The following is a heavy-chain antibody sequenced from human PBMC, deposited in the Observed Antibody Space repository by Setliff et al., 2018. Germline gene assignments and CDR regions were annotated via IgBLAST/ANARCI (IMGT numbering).Heavy chain of an antibody. CDR3: IVNMVRPVTGLDS. V-gene: IGHV1-46*01. CDR2: INPNDGYT. CDR1: GHSLTSNH. Sequence: ASVKVSCKASGHSLTSNHFHWGRQAPGKGLEWMGTINPNDGYTIYAPAFQGRVAMTTXXXTGXXXXXLSXLTSADTAIYYCIVNMVRPVTGLDSWGPGTLVTVSS. D-gene: IGHD2-15*01. J-gene: IGHJ4*02.